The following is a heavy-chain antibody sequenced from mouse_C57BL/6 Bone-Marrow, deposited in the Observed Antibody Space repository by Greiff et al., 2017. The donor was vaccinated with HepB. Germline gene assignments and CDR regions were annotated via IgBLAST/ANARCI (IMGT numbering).Heavy chain of an antibody. Sequence: DVKLVESGPGLVKPSQSLSLTCSVTGYSITSGYYWNWIRQFPGNKLEWMGYISYDGSNNYNPSLKNRISITRDTSKNQFFLKLNSVTTEDTATYYCASHGSSPWYFDVWGTGTTVTVSS. CDR1: GYSITSGYY. V-gene: IGHV3-6*01. J-gene: IGHJ1*03. CDR3: ASHGSSPWYFDV. D-gene: IGHD1-1*01. CDR2: ISYDGSN.